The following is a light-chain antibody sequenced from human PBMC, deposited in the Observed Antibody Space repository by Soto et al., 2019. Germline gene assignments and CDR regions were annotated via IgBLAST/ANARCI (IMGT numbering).Light chain of an antibody. V-gene: IGKV1-8*01. Sequence: AISMNQSPSSLSASIEDTVTITCRASQGISSYLAWYQQKPGKAPKLLIYAASTLQSVVPSRFSGSGSGTEFTLTISSLQPDDFATYYCQQYNSYWTFGQGTKVDIK. CDR1: QGISSY. CDR3: QQYNSYWT. J-gene: IGKJ1*01. CDR2: AAS.